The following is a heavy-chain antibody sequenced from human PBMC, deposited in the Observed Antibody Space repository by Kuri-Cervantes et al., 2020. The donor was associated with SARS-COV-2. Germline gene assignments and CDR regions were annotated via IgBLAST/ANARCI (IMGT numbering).Heavy chain of an antibody. V-gene: IGHV1-69*10. CDR3: ALVATRPLRRDAFDI. CDR1: GGTFSSYA. D-gene: IGHD5-12*01. J-gene: IGHJ3*02. Sequence: SVKVSCKASGGTFSSYAISWVRQAPGQGLEWMGGIIPIFGIANYAQKFQGRVTITADKSTSTAYMELSSLRSEDPAVYYCALVATRPLRRDAFDIWGQGTMVTVSS. CDR2: IIPIFGIA.